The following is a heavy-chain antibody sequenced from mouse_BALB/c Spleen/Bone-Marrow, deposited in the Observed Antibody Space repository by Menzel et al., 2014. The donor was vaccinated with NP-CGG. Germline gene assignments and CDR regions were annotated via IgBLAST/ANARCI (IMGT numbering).Heavy chain of an antibody. D-gene: IGHD2-4*01. Sequence: VNVVESGAGLVKPGASVKLSCKASGYTFTEYIIHWVKQRSGQGLEWIGWFYPGSGSIKYNEKFKDKATLTADKSSNTAYMELSKLTSEDSAVYFCARHEEGGYDYDVGSYAMDYWGQGTSVTVSS. V-gene: IGHV1-62-2*01. CDR1: GYTFTEYI. CDR2: FYPGSGSI. J-gene: IGHJ4*01. CDR3: ARHEEGGYDYDVGSYAMDY.